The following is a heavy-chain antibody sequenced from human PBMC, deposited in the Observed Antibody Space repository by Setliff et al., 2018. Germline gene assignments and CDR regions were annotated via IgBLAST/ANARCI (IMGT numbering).Heavy chain of an antibody. J-gene: IGHJ4*02. Sequence: ASETLSLTCTVSGGSVSTYYWSWIRQPPGKGLEWIGFIFYSGYTHYNPSLKGRVTMSVDVSRDQFSLGLSYVTAADTAVYFCVRGSGRGYSYGLFDYWGQGSLVTVSS. CDR1: GGSVSTYY. V-gene: IGHV4-59*02. CDR3: VRGSGRGYSYGLFDY. D-gene: IGHD5-18*01. CDR2: IFYSGYT.